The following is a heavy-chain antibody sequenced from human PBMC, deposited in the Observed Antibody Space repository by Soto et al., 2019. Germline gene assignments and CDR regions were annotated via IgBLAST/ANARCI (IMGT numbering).Heavy chain of an antibody. CDR1: GFSFSTYS. CDR3: AREETAWPLTYGLDV. D-gene: IGHD2-21*02. J-gene: IGHJ6*02. Sequence: GGSLRLSCEASGFSFSTYSMHWVRQAPGKGLEWVSSIGRRSDIYYADSVKGRFTVSRDNAKNSVSLQMNSLRDEDTAVYYCAREETAWPLTYGLDVWGQGTTVTVSS. CDR2: IGRRSDI. V-gene: IGHV3-21*01.